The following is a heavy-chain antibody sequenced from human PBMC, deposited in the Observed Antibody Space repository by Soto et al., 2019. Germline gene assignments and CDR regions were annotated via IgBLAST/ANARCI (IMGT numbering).Heavy chain of an antibody. CDR1: GFTFSSYA. CDR3: AKNQAAGSSWSYYYGMDV. V-gene: IGHV3-23*01. Sequence: GVSLRLSCAASGFTFSSYAMSWVRQAPGKGLEWVSAISGSGGSTYYADSVKGRFTISRDNSKNTLYLQMNSLRAEDTAVYYCAKNQAAGSSWSYYYGMDVWGQGTTVTVSS. D-gene: IGHD6-13*01. J-gene: IGHJ6*02. CDR2: ISGSGGST.